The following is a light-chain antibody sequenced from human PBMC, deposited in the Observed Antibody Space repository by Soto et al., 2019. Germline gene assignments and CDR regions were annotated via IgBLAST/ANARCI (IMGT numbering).Light chain of an antibody. CDR2: GAS. Sequence: EIALTQSPDTLSLSPGERATLSCRASQIITSGYLAWYQQTRGQAPRLLIYGASIRATGVPGRFSGSGSGTDFTLSISGLEPEDFALYYCQQYGSSPRTFGQGTKVEIK. J-gene: IGKJ2*01. V-gene: IGKV3-20*01. CDR3: QQYGSSPRT. CDR1: QIITSGY.